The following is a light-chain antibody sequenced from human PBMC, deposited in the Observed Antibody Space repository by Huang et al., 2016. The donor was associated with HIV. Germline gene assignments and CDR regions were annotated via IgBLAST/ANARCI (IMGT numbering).Light chain of an antibody. Sequence: AIQLPQSPSSLSASVGDIVTITCRASQGISIALAWYQQKPGKAPKLLIYDASILEMGVPSRFSGSGSGTDFTLTIISLQPEDFATYYCQQFNNYLTFGQGTRLEIK. CDR3: QQFNNYLT. V-gene: IGKV1D-13*01. CDR1: QGISIA. CDR2: DAS. J-gene: IGKJ5*01.